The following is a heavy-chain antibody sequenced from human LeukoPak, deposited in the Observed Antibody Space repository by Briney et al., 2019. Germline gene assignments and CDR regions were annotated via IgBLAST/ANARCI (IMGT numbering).Heavy chain of an antibody. CDR1: GGTFSSYA. V-gene: IGHV1-69*04. CDR3: ARGAGSTGYYYGMDV. J-gene: IGHJ6*02. D-gene: IGHD4-11*01. CDR2: IIPIFGIA. Sequence: GASVKVSCKASGGTFSSYAISWVRQAPGQGLEWMGRIIPIFGIANYAQKFQGRVTITADKSTSTAYMELSSLRSEDTAVHYCARGAGSTGYYYGMDVWGQGTTVTVSS.